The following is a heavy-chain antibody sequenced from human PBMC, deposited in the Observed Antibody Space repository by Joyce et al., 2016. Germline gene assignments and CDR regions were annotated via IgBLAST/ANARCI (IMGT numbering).Heavy chain of an antibody. V-gene: IGHV4-34*01. J-gene: IGHJ5*02. CDR3: ARGPRSNWGLVWFDP. Sequence: QVQLQQWGAGLLKPSETLSLTCAVYGGSFSGYYWSWIRQPPGKGLEWIGEINHSGSTNYNPSLKSRVTISVDTSKNQFSLKLSSVTAADTAVYYCARGPRSNWGLVWFDPWGRGTLVTVSS. D-gene: IGHD7-27*01. CDR1: GGSFSGYY. CDR2: INHSGST.